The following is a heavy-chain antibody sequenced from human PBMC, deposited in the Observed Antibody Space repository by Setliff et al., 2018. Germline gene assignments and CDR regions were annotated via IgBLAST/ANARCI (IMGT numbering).Heavy chain of an antibody. CDR1: GGSISSYY. Sequence: PSETLSLTCTVSGGSISSYYWSWIRQPAGKGLEWIGHIYIGGSANYNPSLKSRVTLSIDTSKSQFSLRLSSVTAADTAVYYCARNVAGGYSSSWYYFDYWGQGTLVTVSS. D-gene: IGHD6-13*01. CDR3: ARNVAGGYSSSWYYFDY. J-gene: IGHJ4*02. CDR2: IYIGGSA. V-gene: IGHV4-4*07.